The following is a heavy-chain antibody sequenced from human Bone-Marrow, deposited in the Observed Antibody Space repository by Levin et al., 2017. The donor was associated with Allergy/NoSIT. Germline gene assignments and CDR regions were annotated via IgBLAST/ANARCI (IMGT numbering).Heavy chain of an antibody. CDR3: ARRLRNGDYGDAFDF. CDR1: GFSLSTIGMC. J-gene: IGHJ3*01. D-gene: IGHD4-17*01. Sequence: RGSGPTLVKPTQTLTLTCTFSGFSLSTIGMCVSWIRQPPGKALEWLARIDWDDDKYYTPSLKTRLTISKDTSKNQVVLTMTNMDPVDTATYYCARRLRNGDYGDAFDFWGQGTKVTVSS. CDR2: IDWDDDK. V-gene: IGHV2-70*11.